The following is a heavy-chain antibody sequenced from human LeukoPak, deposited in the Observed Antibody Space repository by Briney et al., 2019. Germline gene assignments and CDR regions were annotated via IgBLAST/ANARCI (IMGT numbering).Heavy chain of an antibody. Sequence: SGGSLRLSCAASGFTFSSHSMNWVRQAPGKGLEWVSYISSSSSTIYYADSVKGRFTISRDNAKNSLYLQMNSLRAEDTAVNYCARGAYYYEDWGQGTLVTVSS. CDR3: ARGAYYYED. D-gene: IGHD3-22*01. J-gene: IGHJ4*02. V-gene: IGHV3-48*01. CDR2: ISSSSSTI. CDR1: GFTFSSHS.